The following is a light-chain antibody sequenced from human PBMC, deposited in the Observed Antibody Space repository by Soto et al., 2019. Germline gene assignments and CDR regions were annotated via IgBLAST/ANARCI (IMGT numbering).Light chain of an antibody. V-gene: IGKV3-11*01. J-gene: IGKJ1*01. Sequence: EIVLTQSPPTLSLSPGESVTLSSRATRSVSSYLAWYQQKPGQAPRLLIYDASSRPTDIPARFSGSGSGTDFTLTISSLEPGDFAVYYCQQYGNSPRTFGQGTKVDIK. CDR3: QQYGNSPRT. CDR2: DAS. CDR1: RSVSSY.